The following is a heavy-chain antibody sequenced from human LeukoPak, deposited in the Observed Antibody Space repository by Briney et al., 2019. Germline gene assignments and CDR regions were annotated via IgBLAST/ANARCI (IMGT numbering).Heavy chain of an antibody. Sequence: SETLSLTCAVYGGSFSGYYWSWIRQPPGKGLEWIGEINHSGSTNYNPSLKSRVTISVDTFKNQFSLKLSSVTAADTAVYYCASAGIAAAARGWFDPWGQGTLVTVSS. CDR3: ASAGIAAAARGWFDP. D-gene: IGHD6-13*01. CDR1: GGSFSGYY. CDR2: INHSGST. J-gene: IGHJ5*02. V-gene: IGHV4-34*01.